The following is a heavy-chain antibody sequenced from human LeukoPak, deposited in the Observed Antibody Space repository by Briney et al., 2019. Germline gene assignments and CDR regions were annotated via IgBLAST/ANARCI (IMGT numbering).Heavy chain of an antibody. V-gene: IGHV3-7*01. Sequence: GGSLVLSCAASGCTFSSYWMSWVRQAPGKGLEWVANIKQDGSEKYYVDSVKGRFTISRDNAKNSLYLQMNSLRAEDTALYYCASGRQLGYWGQGTLVTVSS. CDR3: ASGRQLGY. CDR1: GCTFSSYW. J-gene: IGHJ4*02. D-gene: IGHD3-16*01. CDR2: IKQDGSEK.